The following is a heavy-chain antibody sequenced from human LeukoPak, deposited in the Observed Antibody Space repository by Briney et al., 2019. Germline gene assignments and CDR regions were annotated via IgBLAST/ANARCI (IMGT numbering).Heavy chain of an antibody. CDR3: ARELSRYFDWLPDAFDI. CDR2: INPNSGGT. D-gene: IGHD3-9*01. V-gene: IGHV1-2*02. CDR1: GFTFSSYG. J-gene: IGHJ3*02. Sequence: GGSLRLSCAASGFTFSSYGMHWVRQAPGQGLEWMGWINPNSGGTNYAQKFQGRVTMTRDTSISTAYMELSRLRSDDTAVYYCARELSRYFDWLPDAFDIWGQGTMVTVSS.